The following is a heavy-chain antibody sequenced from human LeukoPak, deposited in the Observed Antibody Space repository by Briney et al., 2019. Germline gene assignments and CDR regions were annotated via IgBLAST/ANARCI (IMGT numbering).Heavy chain of an antibody. D-gene: IGHD6-19*01. V-gene: IGHV4-4*07. CDR1: GGSISSYY. Sequence: SETLTLTCTVSGGSISSYYWSWIRQSAGKGLEWIGRIYTSGSTNYNPSLKSRVTMSVDTSKNQFSLKLSSVTAADTAVYYCARVALAGAFDIWGQGTMVTVSS. CDR3: ARVALAGAFDI. CDR2: IYTSGST. J-gene: IGHJ3*02.